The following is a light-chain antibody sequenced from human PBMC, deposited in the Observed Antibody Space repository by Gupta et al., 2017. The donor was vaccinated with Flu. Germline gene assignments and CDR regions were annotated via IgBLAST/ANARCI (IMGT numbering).Light chain of an antibody. J-gene: IGLJ3*02. Sequence: SALPHPPSLSGSPGQSVTLSCTGTSSEVGGYNDVSWNQQHPGKAPKLMIYDVSKRPSGVPDRFSGSKSGNTASLTISGLQAEDEADYYCCSYAGSYTPWVFGGGTKLTVL. CDR2: DVS. V-gene: IGLV2-11*01. CDR3: CSYAGSYTPWV. CDR1: SSEVGGYND.